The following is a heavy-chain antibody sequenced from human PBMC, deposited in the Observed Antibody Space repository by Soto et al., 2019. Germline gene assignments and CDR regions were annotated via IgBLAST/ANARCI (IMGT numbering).Heavy chain of an antibody. CDR2: ISSSGSTI. CDR1: GFTFSSYE. CDR3: ARDRKDHYYYYGMDV. Sequence: GGSLRLSCAASGFTFSSYEMNWVRQAAGKGLEWVSYISSSGSTIYYADPVKGRFTISRDNAKNSLYLQMNSLRAEDTAVYYCARDRKDHYYYYGMDVWGQGTTVTVSS. V-gene: IGHV3-48*03. J-gene: IGHJ6*02.